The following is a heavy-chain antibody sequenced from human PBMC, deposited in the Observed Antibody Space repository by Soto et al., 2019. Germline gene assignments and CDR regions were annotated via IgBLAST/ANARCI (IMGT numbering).Heavy chain of an antibody. CDR3: AKDPNGDYVGAFDS. V-gene: IGHV3-23*01. D-gene: IGHD4-17*01. CDR2: ITGGGGTT. Sequence: EAQLLESGGELVQPGGSLRLSCAASGIMFSSYAMMWLRQAPGRGLEWVSAITGGGGTTYYADSVKGRFTISRDNSKNTLYRQMNSLRAEDTAIYYCAKDPNGDYVGAFDSWGQGTKVTVSS. CDR1: GIMFSSYA. J-gene: IGHJ3*01.